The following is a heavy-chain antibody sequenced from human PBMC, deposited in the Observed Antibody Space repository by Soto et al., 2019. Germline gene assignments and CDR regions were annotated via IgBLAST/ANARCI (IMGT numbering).Heavy chain of an antibody. V-gene: IGHV1-69*13. Sequence: ASVKVSCKASGGTFSSYAISWVRQAPGQGLEWMGGIIPIFGTANYAQKFQGRVTITADESTSTAYMELSSLRSEDTAVYYCARDAITMVRGVSYYYYYYGMDVWGQGTTVTVSS. J-gene: IGHJ6*02. D-gene: IGHD3-10*01. CDR2: IIPIFGTA. CDR3: ARDAITMVRGVSYYYYYYGMDV. CDR1: GGTFSSYA.